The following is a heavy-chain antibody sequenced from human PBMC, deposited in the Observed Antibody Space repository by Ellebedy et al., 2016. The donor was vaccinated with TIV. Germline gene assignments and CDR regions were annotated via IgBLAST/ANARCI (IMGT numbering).Heavy chain of an antibody. J-gene: IGHJ6*02. CDR2: INHSGST. CDR3: ARDKYYGSGSYYNRYYYYGMDV. CDR1: GGSFSGYY. D-gene: IGHD3-10*01. V-gene: IGHV4-34*01. Sequence: SETLSLXXAVYGGSFSGYYWSWIRQPPGKGLEWIGEINHSGSTNYNPSLKSRVTISVDTSKNQFSLKLSSVTAADTAVYYCARDKYYGSGSYYNRYYYYGMDVWGQGTTVTVSS.